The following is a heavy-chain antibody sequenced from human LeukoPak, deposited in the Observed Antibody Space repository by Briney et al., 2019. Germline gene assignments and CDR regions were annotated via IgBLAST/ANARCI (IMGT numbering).Heavy chain of an antibody. J-gene: IGHJ3*02. D-gene: IGHD1/OR15-1a*01. Sequence: GGSLRLSCAASGFTVSSNYMSWVRQAPGKGLEWVGRIKSKTDGGTTDYAAPVKGRFTISRDDSKNTLYLQMNSLKTEDTAVYYCTTNRLTTDAFDIWGQGTMVTVSS. CDR1: GFTVSSNY. CDR3: TTNRLTTDAFDI. CDR2: IKSKTDGGTT. V-gene: IGHV3-15*01.